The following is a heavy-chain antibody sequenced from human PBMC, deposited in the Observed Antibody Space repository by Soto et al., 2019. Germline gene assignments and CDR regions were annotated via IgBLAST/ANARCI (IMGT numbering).Heavy chain of an antibody. V-gene: IGHV1-3*01. CDR2: INAGNGNT. CDR3: ARAGVGATPNDY. J-gene: IGHJ4*03. D-gene: IGHD1-26*01. Sequence: ASMKVSCKASGYTFTSYAMHWVRQAPGQRLEWMGWINAGNGNTKYSQKFQGRVTITRDTSASTAYMELSSLRSEDTAVYYCARAGVGATPNDYWGQGTTVTVSS. CDR1: GYTFTSYA.